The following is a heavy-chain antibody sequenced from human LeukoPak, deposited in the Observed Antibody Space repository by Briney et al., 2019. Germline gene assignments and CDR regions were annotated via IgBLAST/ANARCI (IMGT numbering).Heavy chain of an antibody. Sequence: GGSLRLSCAGSGFTFSDYWMTWVRQAPGKGLEWVANIKQDGREKYYVDPVQGRFTISRDNTKNSLYLQMNSLRAGDTAVYYCARESYSGDDWGFDYWGQGILVTVSS. J-gene: IGHJ4*02. CDR1: GFTFSDYW. D-gene: IGHD5-12*01. CDR3: ARESYSGDDWGFDY. V-gene: IGHV3-7*01. CDR2: IKQDGREK.